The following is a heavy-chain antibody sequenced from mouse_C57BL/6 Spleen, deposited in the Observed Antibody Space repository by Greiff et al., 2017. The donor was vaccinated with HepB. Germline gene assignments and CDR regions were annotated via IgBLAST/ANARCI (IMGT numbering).Heavy chain of an antibody. CDR3: ARRILLLRGAMDY. CDR2: INPNNGGT. Sequence: VQLQQSGPELVKPGASVKIPCKASGYTFTDYNMDWVKQSHGKSLEWIGDINPNNGGTIYNQKFKGKATLTVDKSSSTAYMELRSLTSEDTAVYYCARRILLLRGAMDYWGQGTSVTVSS. J-gene: IGHJ4*01. CDR1: GYTFTDYN. V-gene: IGHV1-18*01.